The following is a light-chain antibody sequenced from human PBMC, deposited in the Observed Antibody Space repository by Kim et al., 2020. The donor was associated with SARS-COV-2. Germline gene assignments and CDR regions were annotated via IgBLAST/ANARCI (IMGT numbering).Light chain of an antibody. Sequence: GDRVTITCRASQDISNYLAWYQQKPGKVPKVLIYTASALQSGVPSRFSGSGSGTDFTLTISSLQPEDVATYYCQKYSSAPRTFGQGTKVDIK. CDR1: QDISNY. V-gene: IGKV1-27*01. CDR3: QKYSSAPRT. CDR2: TAS. J-gene: IGKJ1*01.